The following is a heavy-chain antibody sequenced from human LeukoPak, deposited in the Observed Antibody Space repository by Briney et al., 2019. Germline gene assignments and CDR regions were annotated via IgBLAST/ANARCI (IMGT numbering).Heavy chain of an antibody. CDR1: GGSFSGYY. Sequence: SETLSLTCAVYGGSFSGYYWSWIRQPPGKGLEWIGEINHSGSTNYNPSLKSRVTISVDTSKNQFSLKLSSVTAADTAVYYCARGQSDYVWGRIGYCFDYWGQGTLVTVSS. D-gene: IGHD3-16*01. J-gene: IGHJ4*02. CDR2: INHSGST. V-gene: IGHV4-34*01. CDR3: ARGQSDYVWGRIGYCFDY.